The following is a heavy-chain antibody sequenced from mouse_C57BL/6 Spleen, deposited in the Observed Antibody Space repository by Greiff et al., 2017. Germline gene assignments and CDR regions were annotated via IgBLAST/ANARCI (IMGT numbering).Heavy chain of an antibody. CDR3: ARYTYGSRLYAMDD. Sequence: DVQLVESGGGLVQPGGSLSLSCAASGFTFTDYYMSWVRQPPGKALEWLGFIRNKANGYTTEYSASVKGRFTISRDNSQSILYLQMNALRAEDSATYYCARYTYGSRLYAMDDWGQGTSVTVSS. CDR2: IRNKANGYTT. D-gene: IGHD1-1*01. V-gene: IGHV7-3*01. CDR1: GFTFTDYY. J-gene: IGHJ4*01.